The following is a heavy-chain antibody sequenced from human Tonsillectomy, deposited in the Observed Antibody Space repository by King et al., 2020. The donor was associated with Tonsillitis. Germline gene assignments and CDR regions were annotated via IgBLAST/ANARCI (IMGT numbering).Heavy chain of an antibody. CDR2: FIPSLGTA. Sequence: VQLVESGAKVMKPGSSVKVSCKASGGTFGYYAITWLRQAPGQGLEWMGRFIPSLGTADYTQKFQGRLTLTADESTDTAYMELRGLRSDDTAMFYCARTTVELGTMVGPWGQGTLVTVSS. D-gene: IGHD1/OR15-1a*01. V-gene: IGHV1-69*11. CDR3: ARTTVELGTMVGP. CDR1: GGTFGYYA. J-gene: IGHJ5*02.